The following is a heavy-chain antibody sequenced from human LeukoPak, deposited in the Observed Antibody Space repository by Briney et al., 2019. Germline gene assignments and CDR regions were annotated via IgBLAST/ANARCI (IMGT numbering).Heavy chain of an antibody. D-gene: IGHD3-22*01. CDR1: GNTFTAYY. J-gene: IGHJ4*02. V-gene: IGHV1-2*02. CDR3: ARAGYYATSGPDY. CDR2: INPNSGGT. Sequence: ASVKVSCKASGNTFTAYYMYWVRQAPGQGLEWMGWINPNSGGTKSAQKFQGRVTMTRDTSISTAYVELSRLISDDTAVYYCARAGYYATSGPDYWGQGTLVTVSS.